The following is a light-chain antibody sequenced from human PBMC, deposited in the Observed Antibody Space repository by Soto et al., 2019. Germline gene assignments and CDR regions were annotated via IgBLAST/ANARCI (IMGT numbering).Light chain of an antibody. V-gene: IGKV3-20*01. CDR1: QSVSSSY. CDR2: GAS. CDR3: QRYGSSPPFT. Sequence: EIVLTQSTGNLSLSPGERATLSCRASQSVSSSYLAWYQQKPGQAPRLLIYGASSRATGIPDRFSGSGSGTDFTLTSSRRESEDFAVYYGQRYGSSPPFTCGPGTKVYIK. J-gene: IGKJ3*01.